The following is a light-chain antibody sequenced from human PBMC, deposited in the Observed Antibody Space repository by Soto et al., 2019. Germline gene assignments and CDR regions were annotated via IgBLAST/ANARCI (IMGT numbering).Light chain of an antibody. J-gene: IGKJ4*01. CDR3: QQSNNWPLT. V-gene: IGKV3-15*01. CDR1: QSVSSN. CDR2: GAS. Sequence: ETVMTQSPATLSVSPGEGATLSCRASQSVSSNLVWYQHRPGQAPRLLIYGASTRATDVPARFSGSGSGTEFTLTISSLQSEDFAVYYCQQSNNWPLTFGGGTKVDI.